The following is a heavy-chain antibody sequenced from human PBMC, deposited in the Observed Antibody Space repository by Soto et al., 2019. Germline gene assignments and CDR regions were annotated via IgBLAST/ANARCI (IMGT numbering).Heavy chain of an antibody. D-gene: IGHD3-10*01. CDR1: GFPFSSTD. Sequence: LQSEGGLVQPGESLTVSCAASGFPFSSTDMTWVRQAPGKGLEWVSTIDGSGGTTYYADSVKGRFTISRDNSINTVYLQMNSLRADDTALYYCAKNSGWFNTWAQGALVTVSS. CDR3: AKNSGWFNT. CDR2: IDGSGGTT. V-gene: IGHV3-23*01. J-gene: IGHJ5*02.